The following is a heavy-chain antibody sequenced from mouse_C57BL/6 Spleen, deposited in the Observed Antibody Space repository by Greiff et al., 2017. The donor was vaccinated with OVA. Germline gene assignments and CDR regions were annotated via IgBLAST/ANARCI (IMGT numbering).Heavy chain of an antibody. J-gene: IGHJ1*03. Sequence: EVQLQESGPGLVKPSQSLSLTCSVTGYSITSGYYWNWIRQFPGNKLEWMGYISYDGSNNYNPSLKNRISITRDTSKNQFFLKLNSVTTEDTATYYCARDLSYGSSYWYFDVWGTGTTVTVSS. D-gene: IGHD1-1*01. V-gene: IGHV3-6*01. CDR1: GYSITSGYY. CDR2: ISYDGSN. CDR3: ARDLSYGSSYWYFDV.